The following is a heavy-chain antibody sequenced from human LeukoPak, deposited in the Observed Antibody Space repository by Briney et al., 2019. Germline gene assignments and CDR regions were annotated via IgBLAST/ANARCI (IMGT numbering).Heavy chain of an antibody. CDR1: GGSISSGGYY. CDR2: IYHSGST. CDR3: ARGPSGLPRPIDY. J-gene: IGHJ4*02. Sequence: SQTLSLTCTVSGGSISSGGYYWSWIRQPPGKGLEWIGYIYHSGSTYYNPSLKSRVTTSVDRSKNQFSLKLSSVTAADTAVYYCARGPSGLPRPIDYWGQGTLVTVST. D-gene: IGHD3-10*01. V-gene: IGHV4-30-2*01.